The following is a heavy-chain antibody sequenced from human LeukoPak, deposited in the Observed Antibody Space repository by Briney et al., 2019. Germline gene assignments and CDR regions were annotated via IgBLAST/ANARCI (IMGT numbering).Heavy chain of an antibody. CDR3: ASPDPTRTFSGFQDYYFAMDI. CDR1: GYTFTAYY. Sequence: GASVKVSCKASGYTFTAYYMHWVRQAPGQGLEWMGRINANSGDTDYAQKFQGRVTMTRETSTITAYMELSRLRSDDMAVYYCASPDPTRTFSGFQDYYFAMDIWGQGTTVTVSS. CDR2: INANSGDT. D-gene: IGHD3-22*01. J-gene: IGHJ6*02. V-gene: IGHV1-2*06.